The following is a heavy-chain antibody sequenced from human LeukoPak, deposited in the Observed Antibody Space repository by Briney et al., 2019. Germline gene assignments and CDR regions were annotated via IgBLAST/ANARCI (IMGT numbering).Heavy chain of an antibody. CDR1: GFTFSSYS. D-gene: IGHD2-2*01. Sequence: GGSLRLSCAASGFTFSSYSMNWVRQAPGKGLEWVSSISSSSSYIYYADSVKGRFTISRDNAKNSLYLQMNSLRAEDTAVYYCARDQVVVVPAAKNYYYGMDVWGQGTTVTVSS. J-gene: IGHJ6*02. V-gene: IGHV3-21*01. CDR2: ISSSSSYI. CDR3: ARDQVVVVPAAKNYYYGMDV.